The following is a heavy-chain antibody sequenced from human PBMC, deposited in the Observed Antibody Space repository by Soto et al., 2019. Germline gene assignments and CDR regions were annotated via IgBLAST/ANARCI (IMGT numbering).Heavy chain of an antibody. Sequence: PGESLKISCKGSGYSFTSYLIGWVRQMPGKGLEWMGIIYPGDSDTRYSPSFQGQVTISADKSISTAYLQWSSLKAADTAVYYCARLVDNYGHYYFDYWGQGTLVTVSS. CDR1: GYSFTSYL. CDR2: IYPGDSDT. CDR3: ARLVDNYGHYYFDY. V-gene: IGHV5-51*01. D-gene: IGHD5-18*01. J-gene: IGHJ4*02.